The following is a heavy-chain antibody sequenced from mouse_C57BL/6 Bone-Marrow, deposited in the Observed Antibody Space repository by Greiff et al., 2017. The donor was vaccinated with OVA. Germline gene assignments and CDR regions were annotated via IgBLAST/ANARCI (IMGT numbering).Heavy chain of an antibody. V-gene: IGHV1-85*01. CDR2: IYPRDGST. Sequence: VKLQESGPELVKPGASVKLSCKASGYTFTSYDINWVKQRPGQGLEWIGWIYPRDGSTKYNEKFKGKATLTVDTSSSTAYMELHSLTSEDSAVYFCARVRTYDGYPFAYWGQGTLVTVSA. CDR1: GYTFTSYD. D-gene: IGHD2-3*01. CDR3: ARVRTYDGYPFAY. J-gene: IGHJ3*01.